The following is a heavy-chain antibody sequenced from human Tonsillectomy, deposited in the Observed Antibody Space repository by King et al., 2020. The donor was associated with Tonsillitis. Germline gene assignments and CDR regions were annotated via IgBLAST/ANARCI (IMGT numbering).Heavy chain of an antibody. V-gene: IGHV1-18*01. Sequence: VQLVESGTEVKKPGASVKVSCKASGYTFITYGISWVRQAPGQGLEWMGWISAYNDNTNYAQKFQGRVTMTTDTSTSTAYMELRSLRSDDTAVYYCARGRAAAGPTSVNYWGQGTLVTDSS. J-gene: IGHJ4*02. D-gene: IGHD6-13*01. CDR2: ISAYNDNT. CDR1: GYTFITYG. CDR3: ARGRAAAGPTSVNY.